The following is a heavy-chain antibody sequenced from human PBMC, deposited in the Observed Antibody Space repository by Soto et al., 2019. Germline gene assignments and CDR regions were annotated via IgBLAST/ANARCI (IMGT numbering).Heavy chain of an antibody. Sequence: SVKVSCKASGDTFSNYATSWVRQAPGQGLEWMAGIIPIFGTANYAQKFQGRVTITADESTSTAYMELSSLRSEDTAMYYCARSMTAAGHNWIDPWGQGTLVTVSS. CDR3: ARSMTAAGHNWIDP. V-gene: IGHV1-69*13. CDR1: GDTFSNYA. CDR2: IIPIFGTA. J-gene: IGHJ5*02. D-gene: IGHD6-13*01.